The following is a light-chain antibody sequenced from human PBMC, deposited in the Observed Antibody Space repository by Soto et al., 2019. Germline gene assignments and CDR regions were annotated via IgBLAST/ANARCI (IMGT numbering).Light chain of an antibody. CDR3: CSYTSISTLV. Sequence: QSALTQPASVSGSPGQSITMSCTGTNSDVGGYNYVSWYQQHPGKVPKLMIYDVNIRPSGVSNRFSGSKSGNTASLTISGLQAEDEADYYCCSYTSISTLVFGTGTKVTVL. V-gene: IGLV2-14*01. CDR2: DVN. CDR1: NSDVGGYNY. J-gene: IGLJ1*01.